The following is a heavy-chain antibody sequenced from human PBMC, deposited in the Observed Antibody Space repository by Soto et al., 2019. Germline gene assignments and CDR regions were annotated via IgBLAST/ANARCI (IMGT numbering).Heavy chain of an antibody. CDR2: IYYSGST. Sequence: SETLSLTCPVSGDSISSYYWSWIRQPPGKGLEWIGFIYYSGSTNYNPSLKSRVTISVDASKNQFSLKLSSVTAADTAVYYCARGRTTVVTFFAYWGQGTLVPVSS. D-gene: IGHD4-17*01. CDR1: GDSISSYY. CDR3: ARGRTTVVTFFAY. V-gene: IGHV4-59*01. J-gene: IGHJ4*02.